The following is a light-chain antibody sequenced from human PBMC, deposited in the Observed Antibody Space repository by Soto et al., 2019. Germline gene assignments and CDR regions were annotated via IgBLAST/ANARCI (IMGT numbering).Light chain of an antibody. CDR1: QSVSSY. CDR3: QQRSNWPRGFT. Sequence: EIVLTQSPATLSLSPGERATLSCRASQSVSSYLAWYQQKPGQAPRLLIYDASNRATGIPARFSRSGSGTDFTLTISSLEPEDFAVYYCQQRSNWPRGFTFGPGTKVDIK. V-gene: IGKV3-11*01. CDR2: DAS. J-gene: IGKJ3*01.